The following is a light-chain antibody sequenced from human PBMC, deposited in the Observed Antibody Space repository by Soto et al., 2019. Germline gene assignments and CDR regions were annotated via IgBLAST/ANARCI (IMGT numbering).Light chain of an antibody. CDR2: GAS. CDR3: QQTYSVPWT. J-gene: IGKJ1*01. V-gene: IGKV3-20*01. Sequence: EIVLTQSPGTLSLSPWERATLSCRASQSVSNNYLAWYQQKPGQAPRLLIYGASNRATGIPDRFSGSGSGTDFTLTISSLQPEDFATYYCQQTYSVPWTFGQGTKVDIK. CDR1: QSVSNNY.